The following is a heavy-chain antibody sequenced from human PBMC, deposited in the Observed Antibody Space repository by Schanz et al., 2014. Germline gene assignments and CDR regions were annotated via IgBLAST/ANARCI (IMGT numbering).Heavy chain of an antibody. CDR3: AKDMNREATAPES. CDR1: GFSFDSYN. V-gene: IGHV3-23*04. D-gene: IGHD5-12*01. CDR2: ISANDYDT. J-gene: IGHJ5*02. Sequence: EVQLVESGGGLVKPGGSLRLSCTASGFSFDSYNMNWVRQSPGKGLEWVSAISANDYDTYYAPSVKGRFTVSRDNSKNTVYLQMNSLRDEDTAVYYCAKDMNREATAPESWGQGTLVVVSS.